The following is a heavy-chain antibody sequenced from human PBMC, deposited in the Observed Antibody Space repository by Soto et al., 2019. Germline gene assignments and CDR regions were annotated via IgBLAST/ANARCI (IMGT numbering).Heavy chain of an antibody. CDR3: AKDLRGVMGATL. Sequence: EVQLLESGGGLVQPGGSLRLSCAASGFTFSSYAMSWVRQAPGKGLEWVSAISGSGGSTYYADSVKGRFTISKDNSKNTLYLQMNSLRAEDTAVYFCAKDLRGVMGATLWGQGTLVTVSS. D-gene: IGHD1-26*01. CDR2: ISGSGGST. J-gene: IGHJ4*02. V-gene: IGHV3-23*01. CDR1: GFTFSSYA.